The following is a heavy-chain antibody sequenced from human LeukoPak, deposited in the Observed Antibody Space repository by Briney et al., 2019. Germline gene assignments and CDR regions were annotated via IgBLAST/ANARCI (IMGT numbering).Heavy chain of an antibody. CDR2: INPNSGGT. CDR3: ARDVLPEGYCSGGSCYSQEPYNWFDP. CDR1: GYTFTSYG. D-gene: IGHD2-15*01. J-gene: IGHJ5*02. Sequence: ASVKVSCKASGYTFTSYGISWVRQAPGQGLEWMGWINPNSGGTNYAQKFQGRVTMTRDTSISTAYMELSRLRSDDTAVYYCARDVLPEGYCSGGSCYSQEPYNWFDPWGQGTLVTVSS. V-gene: IGHV1-2*02.